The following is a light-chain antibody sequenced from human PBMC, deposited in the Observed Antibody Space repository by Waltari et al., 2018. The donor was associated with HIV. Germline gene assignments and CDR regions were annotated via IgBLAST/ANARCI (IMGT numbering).Light chain of an antibody. CDR2: DNN. V-gene: IGLV1-51*01. CDR1: SSKLGNNQ. J-gene: IGLJ1*01. Sequence: QSVLTQPPSVSAAPGPKVTISCSGSSSKLGNNQVSRYQQPPGTAPKLLIYDNNKRPSGIPDRFSASKSGTSATLGITGLQTGDEAEYYCGAWDSSLSAVVFGTGTKVTVL. CDR3: GAWDSSLSAVV.